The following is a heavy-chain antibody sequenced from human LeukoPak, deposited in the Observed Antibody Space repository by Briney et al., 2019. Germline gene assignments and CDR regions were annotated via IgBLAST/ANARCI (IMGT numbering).Heavy chain of an antibody. V-gene: IGHV3-23*01. CDR2: ISGSGGST. D-gene: IGHD4-17*01. CDR1: GFTFSSYA. J-gene: IGHJ4*02. CDR3: AKDWGPQLYGDYLFDY. Sequence: GGSLRLSCAASGFTFSSYAMSWVRQAPGEGLEWVSAISGSGGSTYYADSVKGRFTISRDNSKNTLYLQMNSLRAEDTAVYYCAKDWGPQLYGDYLFDYWGQGTLVTVSS.